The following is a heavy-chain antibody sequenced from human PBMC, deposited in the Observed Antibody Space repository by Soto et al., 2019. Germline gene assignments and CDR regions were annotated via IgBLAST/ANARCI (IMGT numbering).Heavy chain of an antibody. J-gene: IGHJ5*02. D-gene: IGHD2-8*02. CDR3: ARGGVRFDP. CDR1: GGSVSSGSYY. CDR2: FCYTGSA. Sequence: SETLSLTCTVSGGSVSSGSYYWSWIRQPPGKELEWIGYFCYTGSANYNPSLKSRVTISVDTSKNQVSLRLSSVTAADTAVYYCARGGVRFDPWGQGTLVTVSS. V-gene: IGHV4-61*01.